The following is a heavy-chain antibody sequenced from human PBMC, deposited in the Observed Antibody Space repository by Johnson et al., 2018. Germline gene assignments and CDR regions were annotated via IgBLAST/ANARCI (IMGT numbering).Heavy chain of an antibody. D-gene: IGHD6-19*01. J-gene: IGHJ3*02. CDR2: IGTAGDT. Sequence: VQLVESGGGLIKPGGSLRLSCAASGFTFSSYDMHWVRQATGKGLEWVSAIGTAGDTYYPGSVKGRFTISRENAKTSLYLQMNSLRAGEPAVYYCARGFAIAVAGTPAFDIWGQGTMVTVSS. CDR1: GFTFSSYD. CDR3: ARGFAIAVAGTPAFDI. V-gene: IGHV3-13*01.